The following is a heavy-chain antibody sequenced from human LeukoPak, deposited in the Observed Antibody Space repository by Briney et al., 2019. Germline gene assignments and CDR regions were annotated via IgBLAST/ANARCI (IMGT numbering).Heavy chain of an antibody. CDR3: ARDRYGDGFAHFDY. CDR1: GYTFTSYA. Sequence: ASVKVSCKASGYTFTSYAMHWVRRAAGQGLEWMGWITPSGGTNYPQKFQGRVAITRDTSISTAYMDLSRLTSDDTAVYYCARDRYGDGFAHFDYWGQGALVTVSS. V-gene: IGHV1-2*02. CDR2: ITPSGGT. D-gene: IGHD5-24*01. J-gene: IGHJ4*02.